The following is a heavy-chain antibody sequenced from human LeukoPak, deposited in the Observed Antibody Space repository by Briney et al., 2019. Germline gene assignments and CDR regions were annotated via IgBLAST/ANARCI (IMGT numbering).Heavy chain of an antibody. CDR3: ASSQNYYDSSGYYGVNAFDI. D-gene: IGHD3-22*01. Sequence: ASVKVSCKASGYTFTGYYMHWVRQAPGQGLEWMGIINPSGGSTSYAQKFQGRVTMTRDMSTSTVYMELSSLRSEDTAVYYCASSQNYYDSSGYYGVNAFDIWGQGTMVTVSS. CDR1: GYTFTGYY. J-gene: IGHJ3*02. V-gene: IGHV1-46*01. CDR2: INPSGGST.